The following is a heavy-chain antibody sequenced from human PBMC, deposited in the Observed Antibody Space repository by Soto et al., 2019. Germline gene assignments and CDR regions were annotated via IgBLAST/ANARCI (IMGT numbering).Heavy chain of an antibody. CDR2: IKSKTDGGTT. J-gene: IGHJ6*02. CDR3: TTADIVVVPAARGYEYYGMDV. CDR1: GFTFSNAW. V-gene: IGHV3-15*01. D-gene: IGHD2-2*01. Sequence: GGSLRLSCAASGFTFSNAWMSWVRQAPGKGLEWVGRIKSKTDGGTTDYAAPVKGRFTISRDDSKNTLYLQMNSLKTEDTAVYYCTTADIVVVPAARGYEYYGMDVWCHGTTVTVSS.